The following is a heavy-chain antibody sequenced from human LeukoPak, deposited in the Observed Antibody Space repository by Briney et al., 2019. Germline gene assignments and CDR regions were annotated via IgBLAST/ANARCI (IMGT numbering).Heavy chain of an antibody. CDR1: GGSISSHY. V-gene: IGHV4-59*11. CDR2: IYYSGST. CDR3: ARGKNYYYYYMDV. Sequence: SETLSLTCTVSGGSISSHYWSWIRQPPGKGLEWIGYIYYSGSTNYNPSLKSRVTISVDTSKNQFSLKLCSVTAADTAVYYCARGKNYYYYYMDVWGKGTTVTVSS. J-gene: IGHJ6*03.